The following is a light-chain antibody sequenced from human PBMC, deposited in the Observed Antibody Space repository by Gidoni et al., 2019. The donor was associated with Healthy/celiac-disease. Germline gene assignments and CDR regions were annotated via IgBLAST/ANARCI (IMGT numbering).Light chain of an antibody. CDR2: GAS. J-gene: IGKJ2*01. V-gene: IGKV3-15*01. CDR3: QQYNNWPPHT. Sequence: ELVMTQSQATLSVSPGERATLSCRASQSVSSNLAWYQQKPGQAPRLLIYGASTRATGIPARFSGSGSGTEFTLTISSLQSEDFAVYYCQQYNNWPPHTFGQGTKLEIK. CDR1: QSVSSN.